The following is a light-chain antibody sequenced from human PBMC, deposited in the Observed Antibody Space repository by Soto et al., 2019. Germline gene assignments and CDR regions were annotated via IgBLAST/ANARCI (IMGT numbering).Light chain of an antibody. J-gene: IGLJ1*01. V-gene: IGLV2-8*01. CDR1: SRDVGGYTY. Sequence: QSALTQPPSASGSPGQSVTISCTGTSRDVGGYTYVSWYQHHPGTAPKLMIYEVSKRPSGVPDRFSGYKAANTASLTVSWLQAEDEADYYCSSDAGNNNYVFGTGTKLTVL. CDR2: EVS. CDR3: SSDAGNNNYV.